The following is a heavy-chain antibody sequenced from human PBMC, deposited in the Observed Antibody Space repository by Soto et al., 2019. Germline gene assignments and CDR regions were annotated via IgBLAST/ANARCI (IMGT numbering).Heavy chain of an antibody. CDR3: ARGIYGVGDYYYYYMDV. J-gene: IGHJ6*03. CDR2: IYYSGST. CDR1: GGSISTYY. D-gene: IGHD4-17*01. Sequence: SETLSLTCTVSGGSISTYYWSWIRQPPGKGLDWIGYIYYSGSTNYNPSLKSRVTISLDTSKNQFSLKLSSVTAADTAVYNCARGIYGVGDYYYYYMDVWGKGTTVTVSS. V-gene: IGHV4-59*08.